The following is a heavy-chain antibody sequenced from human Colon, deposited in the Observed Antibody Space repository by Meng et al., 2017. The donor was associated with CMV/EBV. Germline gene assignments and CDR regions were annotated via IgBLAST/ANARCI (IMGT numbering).Heavy chain of an antibody. D-gene: IGHD3-10*01. J-gene: IGHJ5*02. CDR3: ARDSQEFTITNWLDP. V-gene: IGHV3-9*01. CDR2: ITWDSRDL. Sequence: SLKISCSASGFTFEDFAMHWVRQAPGKGLEWVSSITWDSRDLVYADSVKGRFTISRDNARNSLYLQMTSLRAEDTAVYYCARDSQEFTITNWLDPWGQGTLVTVSS. CDR1: GFTFEDFA.